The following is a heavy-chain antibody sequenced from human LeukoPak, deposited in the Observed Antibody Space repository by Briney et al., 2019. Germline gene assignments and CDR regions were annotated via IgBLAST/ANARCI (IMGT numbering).Heavy chain of an antibody. J-gene: IGHJ4*02. CDR1: GFTFSSYG. CDR3: ARSTQSGYDSDY. D-gene: IGHD5-12*01. Sequence: GGTLRLSCAASGFTFSSYGMSWVRQAPGKGLEWVSAISGSGGSTYYADSVKGRFTISRDNSKNTLYLQMNSLRAEDTAVYYCARSTQSGYDSDYWGQGTLVTVSS. CDR2: ISGSGGST. V-gene: IGHV3-23*01.